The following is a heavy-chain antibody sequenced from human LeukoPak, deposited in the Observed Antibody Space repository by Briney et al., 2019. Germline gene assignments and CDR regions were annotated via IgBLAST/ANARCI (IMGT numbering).Heavy chain of an antibody. CDR1: GFTFSSYA. D-gene: IGHD6-19*01. CDR2: ITGGGGTT. Sequence: HPGGSLRLSCAASGFTFSSYAMTWVRQAPGKGLEWVSGITGGGGTTYYADSVKGRFTISRDNSKNTLYVQMNSLRAEDTAVYYCAKGSSGWYWRFDYWGQGTLVTVSS. V-gene: IGHV3-23*01. CDR3: AKGSSGWYWRFDY. J-gene: IGHJ4*02.